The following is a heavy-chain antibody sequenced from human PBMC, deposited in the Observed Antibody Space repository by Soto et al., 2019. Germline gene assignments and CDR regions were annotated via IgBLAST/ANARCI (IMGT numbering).Heavy chain of an antibody. CDR2: INSDGSST. Sequence: EVQLVESGGGLVQPGGSLRLSCAASGFTFSSYWMHWVRQAPGKGLVWVSRINSDGSSTSYADSVKGRITISRDNAKNTLYLQMNSLRAEDTAVYYCASLVVTAPFDYWGQGTLVTVSS. D-gene: IGHD2-21*02. V-gene: IGHV3-74*01. CDR1: GFTFSSYW. J-gene: IGHJ4*02. CDR3: ASLVVTAPFDY.